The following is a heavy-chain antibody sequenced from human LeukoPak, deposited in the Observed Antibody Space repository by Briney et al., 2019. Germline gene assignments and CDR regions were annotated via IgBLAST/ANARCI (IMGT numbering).Heavy chain of an antibody. Sequence: PGGSLRLSCAAFGFPLSSYAMSWVRQAPGKGLEWVSATSSSDAGTYHADSVRGRFTISRDNSKNTLYLQMNSLRAEDTAIYYCAKRSLSGSYLGFDYWGQGTLVTVSS. J-gene: IGHJ4*02. V-gene: IGHV3-23*01. CDR2: TSSSDAGT. CDR3: AKRSLSGSYLGFDY. CDR1: GFPLSSYA. D-gene: IGHD1-26*01.